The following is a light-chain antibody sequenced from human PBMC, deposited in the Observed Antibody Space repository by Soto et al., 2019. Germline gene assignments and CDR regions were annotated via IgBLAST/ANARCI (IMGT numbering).Light chain of an antibody. CDR1: SSDVGGYNY. CDR3: SSYTSSSTPYV. J-gene: IGLJ1*01. Sequence: QSVLTQPASVSGSPGQSITISCTGTSSDVGGYNYVSWYQQHPGKAPKLMIYDVSNRRSGVSNRFSGSKSGNTASLTISGLQAEDEADYYCSSYTSSSTPYVFGTGTKVTAL. CDR2: DVS. V-gene: IGLV2-14*01.